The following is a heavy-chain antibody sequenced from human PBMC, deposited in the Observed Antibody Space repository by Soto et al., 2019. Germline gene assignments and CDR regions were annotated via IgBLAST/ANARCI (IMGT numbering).Heavy chain of an antibody. D-gene: IGHD6-19*01. CDR3: ARDNFPIANGGWYQVGFVPPTTSTGMDV. J-gene: IGHJ6*02. Sequence: GGSLRLSCAASGFTFSSYGMHWVRQAPGKGLEWVAVIWYDGSNKYYADSVKGRFTISRDNSKNTLYLQMNGLRAEDTAVYYCARDNFPIANGGWYQVGFVPPTTSTGMDVWGQGTTVTVSS. CDR2: IWYDGSNK. V-gene: IGHV3-33*01. CDR1: GFTFSSYG.